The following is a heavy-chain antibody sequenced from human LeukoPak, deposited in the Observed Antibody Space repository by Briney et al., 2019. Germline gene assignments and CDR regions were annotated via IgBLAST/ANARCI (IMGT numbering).Heavy chain of an antibody. CDR2: ISYDGSNK. CDR3: ARTTTPHYYGSGSYYNGPSVAFDI. D-gene: IGHD3-10*01. CDR1: GFTFSTYA. Sequence: GRSLRLSCAASGFTFSTYAMHWVRQGPGKGLEWVAVISYDGSNKYYADSVKGRFTISRDNSKNTLYLQMSSLSAEDTAVYYCARTTTPHYYGSGSYYNGPSVAFDIWGQATMVAHSS. J-gene: IGHJ3*02. V-gene: IGHV3-30-3*01.